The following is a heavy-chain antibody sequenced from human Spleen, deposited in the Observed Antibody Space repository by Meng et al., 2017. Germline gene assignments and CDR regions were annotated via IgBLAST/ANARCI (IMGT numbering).Heavy chain of an antibody. J-gene: IGHJ4*02. Sequence: ASVKVSCKPSGYSFTAYYIHWVRQAPGQGLEWLGHINPNSRDTLYAQKFQGRVSMTGDTSISTAYVELSSLRSDDTAVYYCARRRYYDSSGYYPIDYWGQGTLVTVSS. CDR2: INPNSRDT. CDR3: ARRRYYDSSGYYPIDY. D-gene: IGHD3-22*01. V-gene: IGHV1-2*06. CDR1: GYSFTAYY.